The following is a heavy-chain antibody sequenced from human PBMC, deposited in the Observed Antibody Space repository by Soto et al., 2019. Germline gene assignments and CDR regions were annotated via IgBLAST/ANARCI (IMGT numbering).Heavy chain of an antibody. D-gene: IGHD4-17*01. CDR3: ARVTYGDQIDY. CDR1: GFTFSSYG. V-gene: IGHV3-33*01. J-gene: IGHJ4*02. Sequence: QVQLVESGGGVVQPGRSLRLSCAASGFTFSSYGMHWVRQAPGKGLEWVAVIWYDGSDKYYADSVKGRFTIARDNSKNTLYLQMNSLRAEDTAVYYCARVTYGDQIDYWGQGTLVTVSS. CDR2: IWYDGSDK.